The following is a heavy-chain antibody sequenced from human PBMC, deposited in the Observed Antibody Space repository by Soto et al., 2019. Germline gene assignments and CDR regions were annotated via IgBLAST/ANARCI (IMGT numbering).Heavy chain of an antibody. Sequence: GGSLRLSCAASGFTFSIYSMNWVRQAPGKGLEWVSYISSSSSNIYYADSVTGRFTISRDNAKNSLYLQMISLRAEDTAVYYCAIALNIVSTMVSIHYFRGMDVWCQATTLTVSS. D-gene: IGHD5-12*01. CDR2: ISSSSSNI. CDR1: GFTFSIYS. J-gene: IGHJ6*02. V-gene: IGHV3-48*01. CDR3: AIALNIVSTMVSIHYFRGMDV.